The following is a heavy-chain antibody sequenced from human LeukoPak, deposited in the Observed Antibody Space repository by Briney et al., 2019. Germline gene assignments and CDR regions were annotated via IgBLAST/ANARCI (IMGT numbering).Heavy chain of an antibody. J-gene: IGHJ3*02. CDR1: GDSVSSNSAA. Sequence: SQTLSLTCAISGDSVSSNSAAWNWIRQSPSRGLEWLGRTYYRSKWYNEYAVFVKSRMTINPDTSKNQFSLQLNSLTPEDTAVYYCARFSRDVFDIWGQGTMVSVSS. D-gene: IGHD3-3*02. CDR3: ARFSRDVFDI. CDR2: TYYRSKWYN. V-gene: IGHV6-1*01.